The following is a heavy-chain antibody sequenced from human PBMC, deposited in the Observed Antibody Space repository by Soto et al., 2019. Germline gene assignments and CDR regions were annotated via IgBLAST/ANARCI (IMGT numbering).Heavy chain of an antibody. Sequence: ASVKVSCKTSGDSFNDYYIHWVRQAPGHGLEWMRWINPNGGVTKYAQKFQGRVTVTRDTSIRTVYMELSSLRSDDTAVYYCARESGGATATLDYYYFYMDVWGKGTTVNVSS. D-gene: IGHD5-12*01. V-gene: IGHV1-2*02. CDR2: INPNGGVT. CDR1: GDSFNDYY. J-gene: IGHJ6*03. CDR3: ARESGGATATLDYYYFYMDV.